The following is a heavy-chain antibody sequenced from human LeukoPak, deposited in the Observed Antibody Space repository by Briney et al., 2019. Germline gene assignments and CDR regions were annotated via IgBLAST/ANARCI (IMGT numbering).Heavy chain of an antibody. J-gene: IGHJ4*02. V-gene: IGHV3-33*01. CDR1: GFTFSNHG. Sequence: GRSLRLSCAASGFTFSNHGMHWVRQAPGKGLEWVAVIWYDGRHKFFSDSVKGRFTISRDNSKSTLYLQINSLRAEDTAVYYCARDPTARIAVPDYWGQGTLVTVSS. CDR2: IWYDGRHK. D-gene: IGHD6-19*01. CDR3: ARDPTARIAVPDY.